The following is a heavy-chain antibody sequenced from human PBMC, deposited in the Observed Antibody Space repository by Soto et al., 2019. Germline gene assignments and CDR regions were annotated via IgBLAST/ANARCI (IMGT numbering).Heavy chain of an antibody. CDR2: ISSSGSTI. V-gene: IGHV3-48*03. J-gene: IGHJ6*02. D-gene: IGHD2-2*02. CDR1: GFTFSSYE. CDR3: AKDLRYCSSTSCYTHYGMDV. Sequence: EVQLVESGGGLVQPGGSLRLSCAASGFTFSSYEMNWVRQAPGKGLEWVSYISSSGSTIYYADSVKGRFTISRDNAKNSLYLQMNSLRAEDTAVYYCAKDLRYCSSTSCYTHYGMDVWGQGTTVTVSS.